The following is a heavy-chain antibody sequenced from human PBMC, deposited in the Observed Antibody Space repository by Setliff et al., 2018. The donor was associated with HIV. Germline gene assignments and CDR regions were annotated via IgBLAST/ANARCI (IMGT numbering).Heavy chain of an antibody. CDR3: ARRDGYSYGFYFDY. D-gene: IGHD5-18*01. CDR2: IYYSGST. Sequence: PSETLSLTCTVPGGSISSSSHYWGWIRQSPGKGLEWIGSIYYSGSTYYNSSLKSRVTIFVDTSKNQLSLKLSSVTAADTAVYYCARRDGYSYGFYFDYWGQGTLVTVSS. J-gene: IGHJ4*02. CDR1: GGSISSSSHY. V-gene: IGHV4-39*01.